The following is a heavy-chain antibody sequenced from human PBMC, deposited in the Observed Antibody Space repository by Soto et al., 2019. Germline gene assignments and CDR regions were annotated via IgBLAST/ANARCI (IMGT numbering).Heavy chain of an antibody. CDR1: GGSISSGGYY. J-gene: IGHJ6*02. Sequence: SETLSLTCTVSGGSISSGGYYWSWIRQHPGKGLEWIGYIYYSGSTYYNPSLKSRVTISVDTSKNQFSLKLSSVTAADTAVYYCARDRYYGSGSPNYYYGMDVWGQGTTVTVSS. D-gene: IGHD3-10*01. V-gene: IGHV4-31*03. CDR2: IYYSGST. CDR3: ARDRYYGSGSPNYYYGMDV.